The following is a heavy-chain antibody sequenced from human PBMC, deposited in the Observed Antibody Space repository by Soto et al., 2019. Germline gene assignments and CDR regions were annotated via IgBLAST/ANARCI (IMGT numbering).Heavy chain of an antibody. CDR1: GFNFGDYW. D-gene: IGHD3-3*01. J-gene: IGHJ4*02. Sequence: GGSLRLSCLSSGFNFGDYWMTWVRQAPGKGLQWVASIKQDGFEKYYMDSVKGRFSISRDYATKSLYLQMNSLRAEDTAVYYCVRDTNYNSWTGYAFFDYWGQGIQVTVSS. V-gene: IGHV3-7*01. CDR2: IKQDGFEK. CDR3: VRDTNYNSWTGYAFFDY.